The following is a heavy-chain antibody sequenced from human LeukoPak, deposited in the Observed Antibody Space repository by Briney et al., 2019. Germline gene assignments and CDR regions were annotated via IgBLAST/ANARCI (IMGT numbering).Heavy chain of an antibody. D-gene: IGHD3-22*01. V-gene: IGHV4-34*01. CDR2: INHSGST. CDR3: ARAGTYYYESSGYGIQASGYDRFDP. CDR1: GGSFSGYY. J-gene: IGHJ5*02. Sequence: PSETLSLTCAVYGGSFSGYYWSWIRQPPRKGLEWIGEINHSGSTNYNPSLKSRVTISVDTSKNQFSLKLSYVLAADTAVYYCARAGTYYYESSGYGIQASGYDRFDPWGQGTLVTVSS.